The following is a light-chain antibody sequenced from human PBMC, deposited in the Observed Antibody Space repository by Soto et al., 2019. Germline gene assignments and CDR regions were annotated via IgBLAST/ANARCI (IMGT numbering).Light chain of an antibody. CDR3: QTWSTDIRV. V-gene: IGLV4-69*01. CDR2: LNSDGSH. J-gene: IGLJ3*02. Sequence: QSVLTQPPSASASLGASVKLTCTLSSGHNSYAIAWHQQQPEKGPRYLMKLNSDGSHSKGDGIPDRFSGSSSGAERYLTISCLQSDDEADYYCQTWSTDIRVFGGGTQLTVL. CDR1: SGHNSYA.